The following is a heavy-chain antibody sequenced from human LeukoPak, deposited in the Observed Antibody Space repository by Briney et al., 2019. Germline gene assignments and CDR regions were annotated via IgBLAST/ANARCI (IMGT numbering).Heavy chain of an antibody. D-gene: IGHD3-22*01. CDR2: IPGSGGAT. Sequence: GGSLRLSCAASGFTFSSYWMSWVRQAPGTGLEWVSSIPGSGGATYYADSVRGRFSISRDSSKNTVYLQMNSLRDEDTAVYYCARARPWDSSRSYYFGMDVWGHGTAVTVSS. CDR3: ARARPWDSSRSYYFGMDV. V-gene: IGHV3-23*01. J-gene: IGHJ6*02. CDR1: GFTFSSYW.